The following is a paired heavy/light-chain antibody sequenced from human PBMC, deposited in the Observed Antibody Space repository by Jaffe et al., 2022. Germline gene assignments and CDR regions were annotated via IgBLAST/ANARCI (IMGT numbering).Light chain of an antibody. CDR2: AAS. J-gene: IGKJ1*01. Sequence: DIQMTQSPSSLSASVGDRVTITCRASQGISNYLAWFQQKPGKAPKSLIYAASSLQSGVPSKFSGSGSGTDFTLTISSLQPEDFATYYCQQYNSYPWTFGQGTKVEIK. V-gene: IGKV1-16*02. CDR3: QQYNSYPWT. CDR1: QGISNY.
Heavy chain of an antibody. CDR1: GFTFDDYA. CDR2: ISWDGGST. CDR3: AKATYYYDSSGYPFDY. D-gene: IGHD3-22*01. Sequence: EVQLVESGGVVVQPGGSLRLSCAASGFTFDDYAMHWVRQAPGKGLEWVSLISWDGGSTYYADSVKGRFTISRDNSKNSLYLQMNSLRAEDTALYYCAKATYYYDSSGYPFDYWGQGTLVTVSS. V-gene: IGHV3-43D*04. J-gene: IGHJ4*02.